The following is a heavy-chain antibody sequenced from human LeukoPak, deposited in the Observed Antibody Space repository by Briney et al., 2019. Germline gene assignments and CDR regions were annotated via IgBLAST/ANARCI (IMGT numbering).Heavy chain of an antibody. CDR1: GGSISSNNW. V-gene: IGHV4-4*02. CDR2: IYHSEST. Sequence: SETLSLTCAVSGGSISSNNWWSWVRQPPGKGLEWIGEIYHSESTNYKPPLKSRVTISIDKSKNQLSLKLSSVTAADTAVYYCASSRGPFDYWGQGTLVTVSS. J-gene: IGHJ4*02. CDR3: ASSRGPFDY. D-gene: IGHD2-15*01.